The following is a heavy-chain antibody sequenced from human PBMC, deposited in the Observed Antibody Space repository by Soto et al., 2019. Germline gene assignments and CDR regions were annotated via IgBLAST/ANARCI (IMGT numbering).Heavy chain of an antibody. CDR1: GYSFTKYY. D-gene: IGHD1-26*01. J-gene: IGHJ5*02. Sequence: ASVKVSCKASGYSFTKYYLHWVRQAPGQGLEWMAIINPSSSDTTYAQKFQGRVTVTSYTSTSTVYMELRSLTSEDTAIYYCARVALSGGGWLDPWGQGTLVTVPS. V-gene: IGHV1-46*01. CDR3: ARVALSGGGWLDP. CDR2: INPSSSDT.